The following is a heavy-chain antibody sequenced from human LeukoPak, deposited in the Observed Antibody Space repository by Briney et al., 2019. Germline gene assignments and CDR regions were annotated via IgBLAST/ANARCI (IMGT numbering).Heavy chain of an antibody. V-gene: IGHV3-33*05. J-gene: IGHJ1*01. CDR2: ISYDGSNK. D-gene: IGHD6-19*01. CDR3: AKERELAVAGTSYFQH. CDR1: GFTFSSYG. Sequence: GGSLRLSCAASGFTFSSYGMHWVRQAPGKGLEWVAVISYDGSNKYYADSVKGRFTISRDNSKNTLYLQVNSLRAEDTAVYYCAKERELAVAGTSYFQHWGQGTLVTVSS.